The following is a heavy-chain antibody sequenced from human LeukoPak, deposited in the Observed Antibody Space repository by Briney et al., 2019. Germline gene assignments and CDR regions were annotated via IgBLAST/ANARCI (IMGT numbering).Heavy chain of an antibody. Sequence: GGSLRLSCAASGFTFSTYTMNWVRQAPGKGLEWVSVITGSGGTTYYADSVQGRFTISRDNSKNTLFLRMNSLRAEDTAVYYCVKFYGSEPDGVDIWGQGTMVTVSS. V-gene: IGHV3-23*01. CDR2: ITGSGGTT. CDR1: GFTFSTYT. J-gene: IGHJ3*02. CDR3: VKFYGSEPDGVDI. D-gene: IGHD3-10*01.